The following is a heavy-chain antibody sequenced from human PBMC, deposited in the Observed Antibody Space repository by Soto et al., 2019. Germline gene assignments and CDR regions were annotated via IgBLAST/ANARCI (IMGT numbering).Heavy chain of an antibody. V-gene: IGHV1-8*01. CDR2: MNPNSGNR. CDR3: ARGLELRFLEVLLSRKYYFDY. CDR1: GYTFTSSD. Sequence: LVRGSCKASGYTFTSSDIPRVRQATGQGLAWTGCMNPNSGNRGYAQKLRGRGTLSRNSSIRTAYIELSSLRSEDTAVYYCARGLELRFLEVLLSRKYYFDYWGQGTMVTVYS. J-gene: IGHJ4*02. D-gene: IGHD3-3*01.